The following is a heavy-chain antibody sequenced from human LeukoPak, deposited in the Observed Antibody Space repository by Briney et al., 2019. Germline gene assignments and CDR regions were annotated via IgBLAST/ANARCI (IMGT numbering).Heavy chain of an antibody. CDR2: INPNSGDT. D-gene: IGHD6-13*01. V-gene: IGHV1-2*02. CDR3: ATSSYSSLSSFY. Sequence: ASLKVSCKASGDTLTGYYIHWARQAPGQGLEWMGWINPNSGDTSYAQHFQGRVTMTRDTSISTAYMELSRLRSDDTAVYYCATSSYSSLSSFYWGQGTLVTVSS. CDR1: GDTLTGYY. J-gene: IGHJ4*02.